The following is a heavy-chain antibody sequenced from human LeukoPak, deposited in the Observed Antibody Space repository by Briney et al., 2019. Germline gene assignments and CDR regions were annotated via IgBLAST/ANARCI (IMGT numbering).Heavy chain of an antibody. CDR2: IYTSGTT. Sequence: PSETLSLTCTVSGGSISSGFYYWSWIRQPAGKGLEWIGRIYTSGTTNYNPSLKSRVTISLDTSRNLFSLKLSSVTAADTAVYYGARRQDGHANGGQGTLVTVSS. D-gene: IGHD2-2*01. V-gene: IGHV4-61*02. CDR1: GGSISSGFYY. J-gene: IGHJ4*02. CDR3: ARRQDGHAN.